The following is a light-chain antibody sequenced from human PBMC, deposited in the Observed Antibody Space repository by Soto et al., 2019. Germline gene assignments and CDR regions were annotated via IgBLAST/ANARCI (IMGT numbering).Light chain of an antibody. Sequence: EIVLTQSPATLSLSPGNRATLSCRASQSVNGYLAWYQQKPGQAPRLLIYDASNMATGIPARFSGSGSGTDFTLTITSLEPEDFAVYYCQQRSNWPSTFGGGTKVEI. CDR3: QQRSNWPST. J-gene: IGKJ4*01. V-gene: IGKV3-11*01. CDR1: QSVNGY. CDR2: DAS.